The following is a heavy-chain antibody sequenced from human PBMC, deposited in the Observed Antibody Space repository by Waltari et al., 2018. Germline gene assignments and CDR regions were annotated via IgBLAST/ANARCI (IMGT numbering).Heavy chain of an antibody. CDR1: GFTFSRYS. CDR2: ISSSSSTT. J-gene: IGHJ4*02. D-gene: IGHD4-17*01. V-gene: IGHV3-48*01. CDR3: ARGYYGDYLADY. Sequence: EVQLVESGGGLVQPGGSLRLSCAASGFTFSRYSMNWVSQAPGKGLEWFSYISSSSSTTHYADSVKGRFTISRDNAKNSLYLQINSLRAEDTAVYYCARGYYGDYLADYWGQGTLVTVSS.